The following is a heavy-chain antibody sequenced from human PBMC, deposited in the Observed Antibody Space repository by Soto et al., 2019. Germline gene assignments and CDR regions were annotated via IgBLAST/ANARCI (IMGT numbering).Heavy chain of an antibody. Sequence: EVQLLESGGGLVQPGGSLRLSCAASGFTFSSYGMSWVRQAPGKGLEWVSAISGTGGSTYYADSVKGRFTISRDNSKNTLYLQMNSLRAEDTAVYYCAKKDFGVVGWFDPWSQGTLVTVSS. J-gene: IGHJ5*02. D-gene: IGHD3-3*01. CDR2: ISGTGGST. CDR1: GFTFSSYG. V-gene: IGHV3-23*01. CDR3: AKKDFGVVGWFDP.